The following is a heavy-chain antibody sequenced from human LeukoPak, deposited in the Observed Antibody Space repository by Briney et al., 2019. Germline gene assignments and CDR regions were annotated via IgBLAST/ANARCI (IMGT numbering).Heavy chain of an antibody. D-gene: IGHD3-22*01. Sequence: SVKVSCKASGGTFSSYAISWVRQAPGQGLEWMGRIIPIFATANYAQKFQGRVTITTDESTSTAYMELSSLRSEDTAVYYCARAKSSNYYDSSGYFLYWGQGTLVTVSS. J-gene: IGHJ4*02. V-gene: IGHV1-69*05. CDR2: IIPIFATA. CDR1: GGTFSSYA. CDR3: ARAKSSNYYDSSGYFLY.